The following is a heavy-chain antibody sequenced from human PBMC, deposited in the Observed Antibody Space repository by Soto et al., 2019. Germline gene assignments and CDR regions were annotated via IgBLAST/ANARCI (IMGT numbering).Heavy chain of an antibody. CDR3: ARDYYYGMDV. CDR2: TYYRSKWFN. V-gene: IGHV6-1*01. J-gene: IGHJ6*02. CDR1: GGRVSRKDAA. Sequence: PSQTLSLTCAISGGRVSRKDAASNWIRQSPSRGLEWLGRTYYRSKWFNDYAVSVKSRITINPDTSKNQFSLQLNSVTPEDTAVYYCARDYYYGMDVWGQGTTVTVSS.